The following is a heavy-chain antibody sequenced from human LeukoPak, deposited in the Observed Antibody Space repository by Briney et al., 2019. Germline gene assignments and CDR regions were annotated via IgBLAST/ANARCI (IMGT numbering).Heavy chain of an antibody. J-gene: IGHJ6*04. CDR1: GFTFSSYE. CDR2: ISSIGSTI. Sequence: GGSLRLSCAASGFTFSSYEMNWVRQATGKGLEWASYISSIGSTIYYADSGKGRFTISRDNAKNSLYLQMNSLRAEDTAVYYCAELGITMIGGVWGKGTTVTISS. D-gene: IGHD3-10*02. V-gene: IGHV3-48*03. CDR3: AELGITMIGGV.